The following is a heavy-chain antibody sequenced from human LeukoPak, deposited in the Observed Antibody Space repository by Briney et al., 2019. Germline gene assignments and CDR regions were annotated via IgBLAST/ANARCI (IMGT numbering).Heavy chain of an antibody. V-gene: IGHV4-34*01. CDR2: INHSGST. D-gene: IGHD6-13*01. J-gene: IGHJ4*02. CDR3: VQSSSWLPPLDY. CDR1: GGSFSGYY. Sequence: SETLSLTCAVYGGSFSGYYWSWIRQPPGKGLEWIGEINHSGSTNYNPSLKSRVTISVDTSKNQFSLKLSSVTAADTAVYYCVQSSSWLPPLDYWGQGTLVTVSS.